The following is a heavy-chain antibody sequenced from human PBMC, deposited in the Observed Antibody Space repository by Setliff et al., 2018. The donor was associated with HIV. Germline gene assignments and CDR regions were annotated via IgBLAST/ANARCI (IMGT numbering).Heavy chain of an antibody. V-gene: IGHV3-23*01. CDR1: GITFSSYA. CDR3: ANGADYFDY. D-gene: IGHD3-16*01. CDR2: ISGTAGTT. J-gene: IGHJ4*02. Sequence: GGSLRLSCVASGITFSSYAMSWVRQAPGKGLEWVSAISGTAGTTNYADSVKGRFTISRDNSKNTLYLQMNSLRAEDTAVYYCANGADYFDYWGQGTLVTVSS.